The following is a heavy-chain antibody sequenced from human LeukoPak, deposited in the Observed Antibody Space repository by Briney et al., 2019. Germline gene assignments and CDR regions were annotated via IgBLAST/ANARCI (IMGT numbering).Heavy chain of an antibody. D-gene: IGHD6-13*01. Sequence: PSETLSLTCTVSGGSISSYYWSWIRQPPGKGLEWIGYTYYSGSTNYNPSLKSRVTISVDTSKNQFSLKLSSVTAADTAVYYCARAPPSSSWSELDYWGQGTLVTVSS. V-gene: IGHV4-59*01. CDR2: TYYSGST. CDR3: ARAPPSSSWSELDY. J-gene: IGHJ4*02. CDR1: GGSISSYY.